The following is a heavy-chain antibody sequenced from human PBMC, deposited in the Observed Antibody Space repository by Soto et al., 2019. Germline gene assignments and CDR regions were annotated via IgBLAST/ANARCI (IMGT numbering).Heavy chain of an antibody. J-gene: IGHJ6*02. CDR3: ARTGDYYYYGMVV. Sequence: TLSLTCTVSGGSISSGGYYWSWIRQHPGKGLEWIGYIYYSGSTYYNPSLKSRVTISVDTSKNQFPLKLSSVTAADTAVYYCARTGDYYYYGMVVWGQGTTVTVSS. D-gene: IGHD3-10*01. V-gene: IGHV4-31*03. CDR2: IYYSGST. CDR1: GGSISSGGYY.